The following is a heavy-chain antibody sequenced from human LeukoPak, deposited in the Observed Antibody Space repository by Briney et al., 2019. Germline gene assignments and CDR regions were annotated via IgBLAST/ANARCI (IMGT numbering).Heavy chain of an antibody. Sequence: AGGSLRLSCTASVFTFSAYAMTWVRQAPGKGLEWISAMSSGSRYIYYADSVRGRFTISRDNTKNSLYLVMNNLRAEDTAIYYCARDRPTGASRVFVVQWGQGTPVTVS. CDR3: ARDRPTGASRVFVVQ. J-gene: IGHJ4*02. CDR1: VFTFSAYA. D-gene: IGHD3-3*01. V-gene: IGHV3-21*06. CDR2: MSSGSRYI.